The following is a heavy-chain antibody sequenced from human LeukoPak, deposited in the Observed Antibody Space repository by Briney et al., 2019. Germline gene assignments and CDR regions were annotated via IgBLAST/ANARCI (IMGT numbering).Heavy chain of an antibody. CDR3: ARFYDILTGYYYHYGMDV. V-gene: IGHV1-2*02. J-gene: IGHJ6*02. CDR1: GYTFTGYY. CDR2: INPNSGGT. D-gene: IGHD3-9*01. Sequence: ASVKVSCKASGYTFTGYYMHRVRQAPGQGLEWMGWINPNSGGTNYAQKFQGRVTMTRDTSISTAYMELSRLRSDDTAVYYCARFYDILTGYYYHYGMDVWGQGTTVTVSS.